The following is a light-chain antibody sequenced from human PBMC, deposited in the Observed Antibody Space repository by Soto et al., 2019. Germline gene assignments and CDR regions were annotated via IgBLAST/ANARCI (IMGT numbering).Light chain of an antibody. CDR3: LQYHSYPWT. CDR2: TSS. CDR1: EDIRFD. Sequence: AVQVTQSPSSLSASVGDTVTITCRASEDIRFDVAWYQQKSGRAPKLLIHTSSHVQSGVPSRFSGSASGTEFRLTIIRLLPDDFAVYYCLQYHSYPWTFGQGTK. V-gene: IGKV1-6*01. J-gene: IGKJ1*01.